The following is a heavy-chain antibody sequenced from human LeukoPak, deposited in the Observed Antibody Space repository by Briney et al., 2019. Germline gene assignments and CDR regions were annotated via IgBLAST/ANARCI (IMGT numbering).Heavy chain of an antibody. CDR1: GFTFNNYA. CDR2: ISGSGGAT. CDR3: AKAPAAATKYYHGMDV. J-gene: IGHJ6*02. V-gene: IGHV3-23*01. D-gene: IGHD6-13*01. Sequence: PGGSLRLSCAASGFTFNNYAMSWVRQAPGKGLEWVSAISGSGGATYYADSVKGRFTISRDNSKNTLFLHMNSLRVEDTAVYYCAKAPAAATKYYHGMDVWGQGTTVTVSS.